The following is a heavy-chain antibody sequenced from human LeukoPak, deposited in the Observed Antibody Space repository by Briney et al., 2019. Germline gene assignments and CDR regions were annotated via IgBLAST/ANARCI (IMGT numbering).Heavy chain of an antibody. Sequence: SETLTLTCTVFGDSIRDCYWSWIRQPPGKGLEWIGYINHSGSTNSNPALKSRVTISVDTSKNQFSLNMRSVSAADTAIYYCARAAPYGGGEYDASDDWGQGTMVIVSS. D-gene: IGHD4-23*01. CDR2: INHSGST. CDR3: ARAAPYGGGEYDASDD. J-gene: IGHJ3*01. CDR1: GDSIRDCY. V-gene: IGHV4-59*01.